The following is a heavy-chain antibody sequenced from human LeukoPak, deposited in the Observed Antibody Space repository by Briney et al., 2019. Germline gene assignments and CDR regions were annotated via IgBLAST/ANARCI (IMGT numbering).Heavy chain of an antibody. CDR2: ISYDGSNK. V-gene: IGHV3-30-3*01. D-gene: IGHD2-2*01. CDR1: GFTFSSYA. Sequence: PGGSLRLSCAASGFTFSSYAMHWVRQVPGKGLEWVAVISYDGSNKYYADSVKGRFTISGDNSKNTLYLQMNSLRAEDAAVYYCASHLAIPLDCSSTSCYGYTFDYWGQGTLVTVSS. CDR3: ASHLAIPLDCSSTSCYGYTFDY. J-gene: IGHJ4*02.